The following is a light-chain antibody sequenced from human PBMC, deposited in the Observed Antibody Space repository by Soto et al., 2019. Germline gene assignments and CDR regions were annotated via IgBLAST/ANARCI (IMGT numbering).Light chain of an antibody. CDR1: QGISQY. Sequence: DIHLTQSPSLLSASVGDRVTITCRASQGISQYVAWYQPKPGKAPKLLIYAAVVLQGGIPSRFSGSGSAAVFILTISGLQPEGFATYYCQQVKYYPFTFGGGTRVEIK. V-gene: IGKV1-9*01. CDR3: QQVKYYPFT. J-gene: IGKJ4*01. CDR2: AAV.